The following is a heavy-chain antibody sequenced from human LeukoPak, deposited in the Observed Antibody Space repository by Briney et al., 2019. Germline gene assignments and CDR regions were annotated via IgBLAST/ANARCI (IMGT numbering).Heavy chain of an antibody. CDR2: IKQDRADK. CDR1: GFTFRDYW. Sequence: GGSLRLSCAASGFTFRDYWMTWVRPAPGQGLEWVADIKQDRADKNYVDSVKGRFTICRDNAKNSLYLRVARLRGEATAVYYCVRAGYNCGTLYFWGQGTMVTVSS. CDR3: VRAGYNCGTLYF. V-gene: IGHV3-7*01. J-gene: IGHJ4*02. D-gene: IGHD5-18*01.